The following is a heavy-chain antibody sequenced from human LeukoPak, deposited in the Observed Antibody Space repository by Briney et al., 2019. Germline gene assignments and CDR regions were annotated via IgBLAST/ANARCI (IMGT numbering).Heavy chain of an antibody. CDR3: ARKSPTYYDFWSGYYNEYYFDY. J-gene: IGHJ4*02. V-gene: IGHV3-53*01. CDR2: IYSGGST. D-gene: IGHD3-3*01. CDR1: GFTFNDYA. Sequence: PGGSLRLSCAASGFTFNDYAMHRVRQAPGKGLEWVSVIYSGGSTYYADSVKGRFTISRDNSKNALYLQMNSLRAEDTAVYYCARKSPTYYDFWSGYYNEYYFDYWGQGTLVTVSS.